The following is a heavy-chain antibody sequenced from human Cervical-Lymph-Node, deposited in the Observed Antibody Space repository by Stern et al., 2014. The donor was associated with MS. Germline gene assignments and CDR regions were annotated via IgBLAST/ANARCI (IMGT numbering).Heavy chain of an antibody. CDR2: IYWDADK. CDR1: GFSLSTSGVG. Sequence: QVTLRESGPTLVKPTQTLTLTCTFSGFSLSTSGVGVGCIRQPPGKGLEWLALIYWDADKRFSPSLESRLPITKDTSKNQVILTMANMDPVDTGTYYCARGSGYSDTSGYIERAEYFQEWGQGTLVTVSS. J-gene: IGHJ1*01. CDR3: ARGSGYSDTSGYIERAEYFQE. V-gene: IGHV2-5*02. D-gene: IGHD3-22*01.